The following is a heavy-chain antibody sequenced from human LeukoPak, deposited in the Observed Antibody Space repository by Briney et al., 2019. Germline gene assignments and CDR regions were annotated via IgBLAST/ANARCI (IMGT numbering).Heavy chain of an antibody. J-gene: IGHJ4*02. D-gene: IGHD2-2*01. Sequence: RGASLKISCKTSGYSFTTYWIAWVRQMPGRGLEWIGIIFPRDSDTIYSPSFEGQVTFSVDKSITTAYLEWTGLKASDTAMYSCARAYCSSTTCYFYIAFDYWGQGTLVTVSS. V-gene: IGHV5-51*01. CDR2: IFPRDSDT. CDR3: ARAYCSSTTCYFYIAFDY. CDR1: GYSFTTYW.